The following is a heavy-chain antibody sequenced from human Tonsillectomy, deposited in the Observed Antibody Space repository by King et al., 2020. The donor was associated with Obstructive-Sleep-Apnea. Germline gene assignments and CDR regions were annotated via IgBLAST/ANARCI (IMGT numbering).Heavy chain of an antibody. CDR2: ISVNSGNT. CDR1: GYTFNIYG. V-gene: IGHV1-18*01. Sequence: VQLVESGAEVKKPGASVKVSCKASGYTFNIYGIGWVRQAPGQGLEWMGWISVNSGNTNYAQKFQGRVSMTTAASTSTAYMELRSLRSDDTAVYYCARVGWVPNLIDYWGQVSLVTVSS. J-gene: IGHJ4*02. CDR3: ARVGWVPNLIDY. D-gene: IGHD2-2*01.